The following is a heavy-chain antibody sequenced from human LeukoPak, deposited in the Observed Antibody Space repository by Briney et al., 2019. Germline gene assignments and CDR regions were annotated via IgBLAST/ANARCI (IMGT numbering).Heavy chain of an antibody. V-gene: IGHV3-30*02. CDR1: GFSFTTYA. Sequence: PGESLRLSCAASGFSFTTYAMSWVRQAPGKGLEWVAFLRSDTNSEHYAVSVKGRFAISRDTSKDTLNLQMRSLRVEDTALYYCARGLRQAGLAPLEFWGQGTQVIVSS. J-gene: IGHJ4*02. CDR3: ARGLRQAGLAPLEF. CDR2: LRSDTNSE. D-gene: IGHD3-10*01.